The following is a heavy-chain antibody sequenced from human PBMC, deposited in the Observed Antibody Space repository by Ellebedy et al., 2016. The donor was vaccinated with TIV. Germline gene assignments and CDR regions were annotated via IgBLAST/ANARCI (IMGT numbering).Heavy chain of an antibody. J-gene: IGHJ4*02. Sequence: SETLSLTCAVSGGSITITNWWSWVRQPPGKGLEWIGEIYHSGSATYNPSLKSRVTVSVDKSKNQYSLKVSTVTAADTAVYYCARVGSSGWTPNEYYFDYWGQGTLVTVSS. CDR3: ARVGSSGWTPNEYYFDY. D-gene: IGHD6-19*01. V-gene: IGHV4-4*02. CDR2: IYHSGSA. CDR1: GGSITITNW.